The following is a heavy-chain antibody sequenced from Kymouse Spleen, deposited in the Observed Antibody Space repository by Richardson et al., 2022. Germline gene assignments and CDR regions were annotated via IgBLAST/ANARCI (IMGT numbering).Heavy chain of an antibody. J-gene: IGHJ4*02. CDR2: IWYDGSNK. CDR1: GFTFSSYG. CDR3: ARNGYGSGSYYNASFDY. V-gene: IGHV3-33*01. Sequence: QVQLVESGGGVVQPGRSLRLSCAASGFTFSSYGMHWVRQAPGKGLEWVAVIWYDGSNKYYADSVKGRFTISRDNSKNTLYLQMNSLRAEDTAVYYCARNGYGSGSYYNASFDYWGQGTLVTVSS. D-gene: IGHD3-10*01.